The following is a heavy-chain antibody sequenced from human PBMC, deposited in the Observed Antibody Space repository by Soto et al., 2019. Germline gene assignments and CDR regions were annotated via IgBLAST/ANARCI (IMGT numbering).Heavy chain of an antibody. D-gene: IGHD6-19*01. CDR2: ISYDGSNK. Sequence: GGSLRLSCAASGFTFSSYAMHWVRQAPGKGLEWVAVISYDGSNKYYADSVKGRFTISRDNSKNTLYLQMNSLRAEDTAVYYCASLHSIAVVPPTDWFDPWGQGTLVTVSS. CDR1: GFTFSSYA. V-gene: IGHV3-30-3*01. J-gene: IGHJ5*02. CDR3: ASLHSIAVVPPTDWFDP.